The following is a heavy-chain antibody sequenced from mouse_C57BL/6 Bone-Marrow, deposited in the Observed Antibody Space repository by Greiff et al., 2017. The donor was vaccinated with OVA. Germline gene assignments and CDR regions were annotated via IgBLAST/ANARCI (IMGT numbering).Heavy chain of an antibody. D-gene: IGHD1-1*01. J-gene: IGHJ2*01. V-gene: IGHV1-82*01. CDR3: ARLLYYFDY. CDR2: IYSGDGDT. CDR1: GYAFSSSW. Sequence: VQLQESGPELVKPGASVKISCKASGYAFSSSWMNWVKQRPGKGLEWIGRIYSGDGDTNYNGKFKGKATLTADKSSSTAYMQLSSLTSEDSAVYFCARLLYYFDYWGQGTTLTVSS.